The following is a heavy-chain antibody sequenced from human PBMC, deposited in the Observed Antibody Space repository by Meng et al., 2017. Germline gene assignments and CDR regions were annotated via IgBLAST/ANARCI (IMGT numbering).Heavy chain of an antibody. J-gene: IGHJ4*02. CDR1: GDSGSSNSAA. V-gene: IGHV6-1*01. Sequence: QVQLQQSGPRLVKPSPTLSLPCAIAGDSGSSNSAAWNWIRQSPSRGLEWLGRTYYRSKWYNDYAVSVKSRITINPDTSKNQFSLQLNSVTPEDTAVYYCARGVVYAISYFDYWGQGTLVTVSS. CDR2: TYYRSKWYN. CDR3: ARGVVYAISYFDY. D-gene: IGHD2-8*02.